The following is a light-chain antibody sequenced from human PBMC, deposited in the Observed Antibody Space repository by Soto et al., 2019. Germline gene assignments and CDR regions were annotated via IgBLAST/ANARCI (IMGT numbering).Light chain of an antibody. CDR1: QSVSSY. Sequence: DIVLTQSPATLSLSPGERATLSCRASQSVSSYLAWYQHKPGQAPRLLIYDASNRATGIPARLSGSGSGTDFTLTISTLAPKDSAVYYCQQRSSWPPGFTFGPGTKVHIK. CDR2: DAS. CDR3: QQRSSWPPGFT. V-gene: IGKV3-11*01. J-gene: IGKJ3*01.